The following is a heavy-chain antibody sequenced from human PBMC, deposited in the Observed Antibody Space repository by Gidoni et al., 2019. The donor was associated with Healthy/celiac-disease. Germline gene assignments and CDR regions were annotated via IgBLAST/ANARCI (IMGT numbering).Heavy chain of an antibody. J-gene: IGHJ4*02. Sequence: FTISRDNSKNTLYLQMNSLRAEDTAVYYCARAGECGSGWFAICYWGQGTLVTVSS. CDR3: ARAGECGSGWFAICY. D-gene: IGHD6-19*01. V-gene: IGHV3-30*01.